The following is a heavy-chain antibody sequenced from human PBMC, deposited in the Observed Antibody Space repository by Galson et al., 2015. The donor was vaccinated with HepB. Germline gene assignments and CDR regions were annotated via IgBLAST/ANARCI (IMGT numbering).Heavy chain of an antibody. CDR2: ISPDGTTT. Sequence: SLRLSCAASGSTFRTSNMHWVRQGPVKGLEWVAIISPDGTTTYHADSVKGRFTISRDNSKNTLFLQMHSLRPEDTAVYYCARDFSWNFDLWGQGTLVTVSS. CDR1: GSTFRTSN. V-gene: IGHV3-30-3*01. J-gene: IGHJ4*02. CDR3: ARDFSWNFDL. D-gene: IGHD6-13*01.